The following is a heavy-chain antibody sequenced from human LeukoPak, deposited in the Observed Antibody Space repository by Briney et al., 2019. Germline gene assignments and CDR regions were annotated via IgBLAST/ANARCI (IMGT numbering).Heavy chain of an antibody. CDR3: ARGPPSYYGSGSYSY. Sequence: GSLRLSCAASGFTFSSYAMSWVRQPPGKGLEWIGEINHSGSTNYNPSLKSRVTISVDTSKDQFSLKLSSVTAAGTAVYYCARGPPSYYGSGSYSYWGQGTLVTVSS. CDR1: GFTFSSYA. J-gene: IGHJ4*02. V-gene: IGHV4-34*01. CDR2: INHSGST. D-gene: IGHD3-10*01.